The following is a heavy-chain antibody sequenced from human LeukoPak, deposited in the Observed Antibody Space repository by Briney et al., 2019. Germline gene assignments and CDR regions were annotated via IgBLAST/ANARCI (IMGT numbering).Heavy chain of an antibody. J-gene: IGHJ6*02. Sequence: GGSLRLSCAASGFTFSSYAMSWVRQAPGKGLEWVSTISGSGGSTYYADSVKGRFTISRDNSKNTLYLQMNSLRAEDTAVYYCAKGDSSGWTYYYYGMDVWGQGTTVAVSS. D-gene: IGHD6-19*01. CDR3: AKGDSSGWTYYYYGMDV. CDR2: ISGSGGST. V-gene: IGHV3-23*01. CDR1: GFTFSSYA.